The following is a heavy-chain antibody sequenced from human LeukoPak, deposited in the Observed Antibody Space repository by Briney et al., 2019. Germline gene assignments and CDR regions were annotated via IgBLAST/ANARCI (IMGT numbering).Heavy chain of an antibody. V-gene: IGHV4-59*08. Sequence: PSETLSLTCTVSGGSISSHYWSWIRQPPGKGLEWIGYIHNSGRTNHNPSLKSRVTISVDMSKNQFSLKLSSVTAADTAVYYCARRLMVRGVSGWFDPWGQGTLVTVSS. J-gene: IGHJ5*02. CDR2: IHNSGRT. D-gene: IGHD3-10*01. CDR1: GGSISSHY. CDR3: ARRLMVRGVSGWFDP.